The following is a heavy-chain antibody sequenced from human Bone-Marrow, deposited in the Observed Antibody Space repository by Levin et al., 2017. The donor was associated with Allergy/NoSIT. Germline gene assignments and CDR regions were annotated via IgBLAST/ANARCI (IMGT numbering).Heavy chain of an antibody. CDR3: ARGRHCTTISCSWVRATTHYIDG. J-gene: IGHJ6*03. CDR2: SDHSGNT. D-gene: IGHD2-15*01. Sequence: PGGSLRLSCAVYGGSFGGYSWTWIRQPPGKGLEWIGESDHSGNTNYNPSLKSRVTISVDSSKNQFSLRLSSVTAADTAVFYCARGRHCTTISCSWVRATTHYIDGWSKGTTVTVSS. CDR1: GGSFGGYS. V-gene: IGHV4-34*01.